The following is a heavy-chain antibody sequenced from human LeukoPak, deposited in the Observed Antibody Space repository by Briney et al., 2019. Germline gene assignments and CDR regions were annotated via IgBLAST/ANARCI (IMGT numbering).Heavy chain of an antibody. CDR1: GYTFTSYG. CDR2: ISAYNGNT. CDR3: ARHTMVRGVIIIPFDY. J-gene: IGHJ4*02. V-gene: IGHV1-18*01. D-gene: IGHD3-10*01. Sequence: ASVKVSCKASGYTFTSYGISWVRQAPGQGLEWMGWISAYNGNTNYAQTLQGRVTMTTDTSTSTAYMELRSLRSDDTAVYYCARHTMVRGVIIIPFDYWGQGTLVTVSS.